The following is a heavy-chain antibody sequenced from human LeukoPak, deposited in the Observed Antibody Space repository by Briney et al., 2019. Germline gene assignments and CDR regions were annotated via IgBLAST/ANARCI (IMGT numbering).Heavy chain of an antibody. V-gene: IGHV3-23*01. D-gene: IGHD6-13*01. J-gene: IGHJ4*02. CDR2: VSGRGDEK. CDR3: AKGHSSWYGGGDY. Sequence: HPGGSLRLSCAASGLTFKNYAMSWVRQAPGKGLEWVSTVSGRGDEKFNADSVKGRFAISRDNSKNTLYLQMDSLRADDTAVYYCAKGHSSWYGGGDYWGQGTLVTVSS. CDR1: GLTFKNYA.